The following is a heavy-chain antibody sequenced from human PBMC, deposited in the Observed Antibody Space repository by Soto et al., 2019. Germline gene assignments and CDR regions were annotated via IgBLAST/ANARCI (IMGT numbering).Heavy chain of an antibody. CDR1: GYTFTNYY. CDR3: VRELRPGLFEY. CDR2: IVPASGGA. J-gene: IGHJ4*02. Sequence: ASVKVSCKASGYTFTNYYMHWVRQAPGQGLEWMGFIVPASGGAGYTEKFLGRMTISRDTSTTTVYMELSSLRFEDTAVYYCVRELRPGLFEYWGQGTLGTVS. V-gene: IGHV1-46*01.